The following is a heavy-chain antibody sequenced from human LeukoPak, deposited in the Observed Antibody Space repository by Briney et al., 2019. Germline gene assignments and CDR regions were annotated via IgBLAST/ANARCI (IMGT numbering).Heavy chain of an antibody. V-gene: IGHV3-33*01. J-gene: IGHJ5*02. CDR2: IYYDGSNK. CDR3: ARSPYDFWSGYLLS. CDR1: GFTFSSYG. D-gene: IGHD3-3*01. Sequence: PGGSLRLSCAASGFTFSSYGMHWVRQAPGRGLEWVALIYYDGSNKYYADSVKGRFTISRDNSKNTLYLQMNSLRAEDTAVYYCARSPYDFWSGYLLSWGQGTLVTASS.